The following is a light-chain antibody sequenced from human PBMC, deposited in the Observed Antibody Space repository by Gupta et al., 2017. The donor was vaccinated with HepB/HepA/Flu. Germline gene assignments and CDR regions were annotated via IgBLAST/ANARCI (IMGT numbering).Light chain of an antibody. V-gene: IGKV1-27*01. Sequence: DIQMTQSLSSLSASVGDRVTITCRASQGISNYLAWYQQRPGKGPKLLIYAASTLQSGVPSRFSGSGSGTDFTLTISSLQPEDVATYYCQKYNSAPQITFGQGTRLEIK. CDR2: AAS. CDR3: QKYNSAPQIT. J-gene: IGKJ5*01. CDR1: QGISNY.